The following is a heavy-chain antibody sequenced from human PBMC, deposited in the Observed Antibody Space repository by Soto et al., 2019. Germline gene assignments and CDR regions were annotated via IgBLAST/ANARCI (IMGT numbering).Heavy chain of an antibody. CDR2: ISWNSGSI. Sequence: EVQLVESGGGLVQPGRSLRLSCAASGFTFDDYAMHWVRQAPGKGLEWVSGISWNSGSIGYADSVKGRFTISRDNAKKSLYLQMNSLRAEDTALYYCAGGYCSGGSCYRGWFDPWGQGTLVTVSS. CDR1: GFTFDDYA. D-gene: IGHD2-15*01. J-gene: IGHJ5*02. V-gene: IGHV3-9*01. CDR3: AGGYCSGGSCYRGWFDP.